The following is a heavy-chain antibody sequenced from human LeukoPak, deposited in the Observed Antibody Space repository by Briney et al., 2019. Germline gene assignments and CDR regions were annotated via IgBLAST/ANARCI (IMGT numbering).Heavy chain of an antibody. J-gene: IGHJ3*02. CDR3: AKGASDCSSTSCYPLDAFDI. D-gene: IGHD2-2*01. Sequence: GGSLRLSCAASGFTFSSYAMSWVRQAPGKGLEWVSAISGRGGSTYYADSVKGRFTISRDNSKNTLYLQMNSLRAEDTAVYYCAKGASDCSSTSCYPLDAFDIWGQGTMVTVSS. CDR2: ISGRGGST. CDR1: GFTFSSYA. V-gene: IGHV3-23*01.